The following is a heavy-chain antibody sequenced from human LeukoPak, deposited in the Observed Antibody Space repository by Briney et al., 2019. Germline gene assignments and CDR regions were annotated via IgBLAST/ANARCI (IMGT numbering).Heavy chain of an antibody. Sequence: PGGSLRLSCVASGFTFSTYWMTWVRQAPGRGLERVANIEDDGRRTFYLDSVKGRFTISRDNAENSLYLQMNSLRVEDTAVYYCARLRVVVAAIRADYFDHWGQGTLVTVSS. CDR2: IEDDGRRT. CDR1: GFTFSTYW. D-gene: IGHD2-21*02. V-gene: IGHV3-7*01. CDR3: ARLRVVVAAIRADYFDH. J-gene: IGHJ4*02.